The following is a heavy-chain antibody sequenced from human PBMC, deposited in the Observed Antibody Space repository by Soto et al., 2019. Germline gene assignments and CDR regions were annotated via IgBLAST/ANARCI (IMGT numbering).Heavy chain of an antibody. D-gene: IGHD2-8*01. Sequence: QVQLVESGGGVVQPGRSLRLSCAASGFTFSSYGMHWVRQAPGKGLEWVAVISYDGSNKYYADSVKGRFTISRDNSKNXLYLQMNSLRAEDTAVYYCAKDLVHCTNGVCEEDYWGQGTLVTVSS. CDR2: ISYDGSNK. CDR1: GFTFSSYG. CDR3: AKDLVHCTNGVCEEDY. J-gene: IGHJ4*02. V-gene: IGHV3-30*18.